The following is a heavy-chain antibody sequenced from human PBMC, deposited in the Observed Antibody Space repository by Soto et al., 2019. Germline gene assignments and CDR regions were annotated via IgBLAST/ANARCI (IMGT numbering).Heavy chain of an antibody. CDR1: GYKINGYA. CDR2: INAGNGNT. Sequence: GYKINGYAMHWINQAPGQRLEWMGWINAGNGNTKYSQKLQGRVTITRDTSASTAYMELSSLRSEDTAVYYCARSIVVVTALDYWGQGTLVTSP. J-gene: IGHJ4*02. D-gene: IGHD2-21*02. V-gene: IGHV1-3*01. CDR3: ARSIVVVTALDY.